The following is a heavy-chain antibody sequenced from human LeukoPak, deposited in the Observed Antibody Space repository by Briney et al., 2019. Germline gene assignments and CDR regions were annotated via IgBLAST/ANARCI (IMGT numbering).Heavy chain of an antibody. CDR2: IYYSGST. CDR3: ARDNGDYGGKGMDV. CDR1: GGSISTYY. J-gene: IGHJ6*02. V-gene: IGHV4-59*01. Sequence: SETLSLTCTVSGGSISTYYGNWIRQAPGKGLEWIGYIYYSGSTNYNPSLKSRVTISVDTSRNQFSLKLSSVTAADTAVYYCARDNGDYGGKGMDVWGQGTTVTVSS. D-gene: IGHD4-17*01.